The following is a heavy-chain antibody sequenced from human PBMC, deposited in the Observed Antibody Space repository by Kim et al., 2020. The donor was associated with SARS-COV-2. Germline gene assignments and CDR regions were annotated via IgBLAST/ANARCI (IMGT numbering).Heavy chain of an antibody. CDR2: NT. J-gene: IGHJ4*02. Sequence: NTKYSQKFQDRVTITRDTSASTAYMELSSLRSEDTAVYYCATEDGSALDYWGQGTLVTVSS. V-gene: IGHV1-3*01. D-gene: IGHD3-10*01. CDR3: ATEDGSALDY.